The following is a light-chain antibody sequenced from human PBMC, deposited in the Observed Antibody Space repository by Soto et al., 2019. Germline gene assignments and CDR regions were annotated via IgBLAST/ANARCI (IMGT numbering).Light chain of an antibody. CDR2: GAS. CDR1: QSVSSSY. V-gene: IGKV3-20*01. J-gene: IGKJ5*01. Sequence: ESVLTTSPVILPMTPAERATLSCRASQSVSSSYLAWYQQKPGQAPRLLIYGASSRATGIPDRFSGSGSGTDFTFTISRLEPEDFAVYYCQQDGSPPITFGQGTRLEI. CDR3: QQDGSPPIT.